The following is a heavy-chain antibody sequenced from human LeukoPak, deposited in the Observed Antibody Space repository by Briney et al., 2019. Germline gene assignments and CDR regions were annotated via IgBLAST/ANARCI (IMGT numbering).Heavy chain of an antibody. Sequence: PGGSLRLSCAASGFTFSDYWMHWVRQAPGKGLVWVSRINSDGSSTTYADSVKGRFTISRDNAKNTLYLQMNSLRAEDTAVYYCTSEYSRGYWFDPWGRGTLVTVSS. CDR3: TSEYSRGYWFDP. V-gene: IGHV3-74*01. CDR1: GFTFSDYW. D-gene: IGHD3-10*01. CDR2: INSDGSST. J-gene: IGHJ5*02.